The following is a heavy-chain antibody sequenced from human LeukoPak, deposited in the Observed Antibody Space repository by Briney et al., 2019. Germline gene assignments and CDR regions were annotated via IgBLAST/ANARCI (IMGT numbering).Heavy chain of an antibody. CDR2: ISGSGGST. Sequence: GGPLRLSCAASGFTFSSYAMSWVRQAPGKGLEWVSAISGSGGSTYYADSVKGRFTISRDNSKNTLYLQMNSLRAEDTAVYYCAKDVWFGELRDHDYWGQGTLVTVSS. D-gene: IGHD3-10*01. V-gene: IGHV3-23*01. J-gene: IGHJ4*02. CDR3: AKDVWFGELRDHDY. CDR1: GFTFSSYA.